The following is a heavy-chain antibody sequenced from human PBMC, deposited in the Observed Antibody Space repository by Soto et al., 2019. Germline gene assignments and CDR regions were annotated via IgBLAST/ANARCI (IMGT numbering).Heavy chain of an antibody. J-gene: IGHJ6*02. CDR1: GGSISGDSFY. Sequence: SETLSLTCTVSGGSISGDSFYWAWIRQAPGKGLEWIGIIYYSGDTYYNPSLAGRLTMSVDTSNQFSLTLRSVTAADTALYYCARNQPQRYCSGGTCRPAYGMDVWGQGTTVTVSS. D-gene: IGHD2-15*01. CDR2: IYYSGDT. CDR3: ARNQPQRYCSGGTCRPAYGMDV. V-gene: IGHV4-39*01.